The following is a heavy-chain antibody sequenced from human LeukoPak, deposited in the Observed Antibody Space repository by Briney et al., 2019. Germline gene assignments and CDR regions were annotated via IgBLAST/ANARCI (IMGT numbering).Heavy chain of an antibody. CDR2: ISYDGTNK. CDR1: GFTFSSYG. CDR3: AKDLNYDFWSGLGN. J-gene: IGHJ4*02. D-gene: IGHD3-3*01. V-gene: IGHV3-30*18. Sequence: GRSLRLSCAVSGFTFSSYGMHWVRQAPGKGLEWMAVISYDGTNKYYADSVKGRFIISRDNSKNTLYLQMNSLRAEDTAVYYCAKDLNYDFWSGLGNWGQGTLVTVSS.